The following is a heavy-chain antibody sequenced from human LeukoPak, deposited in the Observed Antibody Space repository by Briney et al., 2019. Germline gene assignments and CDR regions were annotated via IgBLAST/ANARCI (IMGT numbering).Heavy chain of an antibody. Sequence: SETLSLTCAVSGGSISSSNWWSWVRQSPGKGLEWIGYIYYSGSTYYNPSLKSRITISVDTSKKQFSLKLSSVTAADTAVYYCAREDRLEDAFDIWGQGTMVTVSS. J-gene: IGHJ3*02. CDR3: AREDRLEDAFDI. CDR2: IYYSGST. CDR1: GGSISSSNW. D-gene: IGHD5-12*01. V-gene: IGHV4-30-4*01.